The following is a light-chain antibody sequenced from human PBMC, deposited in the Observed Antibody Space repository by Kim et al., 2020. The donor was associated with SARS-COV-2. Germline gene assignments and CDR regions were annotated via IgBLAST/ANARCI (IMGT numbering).Light chain of an antibody. J-gene: IGLJ3*02. CDR3: STWDSSLSVWV. CDR2: DND. V-gene: IGLV1-51*01. Sequence: QSVLTQPPSVSVAPGHKVTISCSGSRSNIGNNPVSWYQQFPGTAPRLITYDNDKRPSEIPARFSSSKSGTSATLGITGLRTEDEADYYCSTWDSSLSVWVFGGGTKVTVL. CDR1: RSNIGNNP.